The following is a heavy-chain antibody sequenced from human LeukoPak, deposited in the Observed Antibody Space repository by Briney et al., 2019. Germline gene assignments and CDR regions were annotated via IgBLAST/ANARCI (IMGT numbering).Heavy chain of an antibody. D-gene: IGHD3-10*01. J-gene: IGHJ4*02. CDR1: GFTFSSYG. Sequence: GGTLRLSCAASGFTFSSYGMSWVRQAPGKGLEWVSAISGSGGSTYYADSVKGRFTISRDNAKNSLYLQMNSLRAEDTALYYCARDPGSGSKSRLDYWGQGTLVTVSS. CDR3: ARDPGSGSKSRLDY. CDR2: ISGSGGST. V-gene: IGHV3-23*01.